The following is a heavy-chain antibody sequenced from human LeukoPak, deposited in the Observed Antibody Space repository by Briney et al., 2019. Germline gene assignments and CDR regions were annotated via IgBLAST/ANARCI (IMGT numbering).Heavy chain of an antibody. Sequence: PSETLSLTCSVSNASIISSSYYWGWIRQPPGKGLEWIGSIYYRGRTYYNPSLKIRVTISADTSKNQFSLNLSSVTAADTAVYYCARIRPGIAAAVWGIPRYYFDYWGQGTLVTVSS. V-gene: IGHV4-39*01. J-gene: IGHJ4*02. CDR3: ARIRPGIAAAVWGIPRYYFDY. D-gene: IGHD6-13*01. CDR2: IYYRGRT. CDR1: NASIISSSYY.